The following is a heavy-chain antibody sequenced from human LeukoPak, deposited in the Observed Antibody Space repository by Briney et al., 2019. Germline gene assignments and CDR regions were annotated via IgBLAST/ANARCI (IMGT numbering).Heavy chain of an antibody. CDR3: AREGYDILTGYPDGLDY. D-gene: IGHD3-9*01. CDR2: IKQDGSEK. CDR1: GSTLSSYW. J-gene: IGHJ4*02. Sequence: HPRGSLRLSCAASGSTLSSYWMSWVRQAPGKGLEWVANIKQDGSEKYYVDSVKGRFTISRDNAKNSLYLQMNSLRAEDTAVYYCAREGYDILTGYPDGLDYWGQGTLVTVSS. V-gene: IGHV3-7*03.